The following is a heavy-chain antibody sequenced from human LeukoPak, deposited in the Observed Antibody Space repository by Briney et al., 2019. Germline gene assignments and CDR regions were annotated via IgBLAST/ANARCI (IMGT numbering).Heavy chain of an antibody. V-gene: IGHV4-61*01. J-gene: IGHJ4*02. D-gene: IGHD3-22*01. Sequence: PSETLSLTCTVSGGSVSIGSHYWSWIRQPPGKRLEWIGYINDSGSTSYNPSLKSRVTISVDTSQNQFSLKLTSVTAVDTAVYYCARAVVLYYFDYWGQGTLVTVSS. CDR1: GGSVSIGSHY. CDR2: INDSGST. CDR3: ARAVVLYYFDY.